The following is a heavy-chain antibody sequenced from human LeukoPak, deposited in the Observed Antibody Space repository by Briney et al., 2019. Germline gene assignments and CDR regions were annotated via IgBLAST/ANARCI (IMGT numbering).Heavy chain of an antibody. Sequence: SETLSLTCTVSGGSISSYYWSWIRQPPGKGLEWIGYIYYSGSTNYNPSLKSRVTISVDTSKNQFSLKLSSVTAADTAVYYCARSVLLRSPHGTTYYGMDVWGQGTTVTVSS. V-gene: IGHV4-59*01. CDR3: ARSVLLRSPHGTTYYGMDV. J-gene: IGHJ6*02. D-gene: IGHD3-10*01. CDR2: IYYSGST. CDR1: GGSISSYY.